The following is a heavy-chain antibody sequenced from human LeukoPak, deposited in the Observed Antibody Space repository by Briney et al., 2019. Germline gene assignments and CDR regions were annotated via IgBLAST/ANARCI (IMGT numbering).Heavy chain of an antibody. CDR1: GFTFSSYA. Sequence: PGGSLRLSCAASGFTFSSYAMNWVRQAPGKGLEWVAVISYDGSNKYYADSVKGRFTISRDNSKNTLYLQMNSLRSEDTAVYYCGGSNYPYYFDYWGQGTLVTVSS. CDR3: GGSNYPYYFDY. J-gene: IGHJ4*02. V-gene: IGHV3-30-3*01. D-gene: IGHD4-11*01. CDR2: ISYDGSNK.